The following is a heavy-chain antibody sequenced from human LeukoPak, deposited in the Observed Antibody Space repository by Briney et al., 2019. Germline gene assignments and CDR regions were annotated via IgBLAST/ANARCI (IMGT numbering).Heavy chain of an antibody. Sequence: GSLRLSCAASGFTFSSYGMHWVRQAPGKGLEWVAFIRYDGSNKYYADSVKGRFTISRDNSKNTLYLQMNSLRAEDTAVYYCAKDSTYYDFWSGSHFDYWGQGTLVTVSS. CDR2: IRYDGSNK. J-gene: IGHJ4*02. V-gene: IGHV3-30*02. CDR3: AKDSTYYDFWSGSHFDY. CDR1: GFTFSSYG. D-gene: IGHD3-3*01.